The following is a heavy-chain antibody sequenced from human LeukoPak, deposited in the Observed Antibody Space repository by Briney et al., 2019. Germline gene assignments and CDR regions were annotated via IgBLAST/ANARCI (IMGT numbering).Heavy chain of an antibody. V-gene: IGHV3-7*01. CDR3: ARQIGKGSGTRFVP. D-gene: IGHD6-13*01. Sequence: PGGSLRLSCAASGFTLSSYWMSGVRDAPGKGREGVANIKQEGGEKYYVHPVKGGFTITRDNDKNSLDVQINSQRAEDTACLYCARQIGKGSGTRFVPWGQGTLVTVSS. J-gene: IGHJ5*02. CDR1: GFTLSSYW. CDR2: IKQEGGEK.